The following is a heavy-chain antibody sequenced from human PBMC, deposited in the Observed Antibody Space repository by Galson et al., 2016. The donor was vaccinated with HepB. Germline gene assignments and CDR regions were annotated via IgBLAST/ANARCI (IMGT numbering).Heavy chain of an antibody. CDR2: ISPYNGNT. J-gene: IGHJ4*02. D-gene: IGHD6-6*01. Sequence: SVKVSCKASGYTFTNYGISWVRQAPGQGLEWMGWISPYNGNTNYAQKLQDTVTMTTDTSTSTAYMELRSLRSDETAVYYCARVIFAIAARRTTVTRPFDYWGQGTLVTVSS. CDR1: GYTFTNYG. V-gene: IGHV1-18*01. CDR3: ARVIFAIAARRTTVTRPFDY.